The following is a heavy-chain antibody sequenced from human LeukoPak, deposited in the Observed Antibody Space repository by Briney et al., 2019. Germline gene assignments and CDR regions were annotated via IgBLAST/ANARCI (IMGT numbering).Heavy chain of an antibody. D-gene: IGHD6-13*01. CDR1: GGSISSYS. V-gene: IGHV4-30-2*01. CDR3: ARDRGSSWQNWFDP. CDR2: IYHSGST. J-gene: IGHJ5*02. Sequence: PSETLSLTCTVSGGSISSYSWSWIRQPPGKGLEWIGYIYHSGSTYYNPSLKSRVTISVDRSKNQFSLKLSSVTAADTAVYYCARDRGSSWQNWFDPWGQGTLVTVSS.